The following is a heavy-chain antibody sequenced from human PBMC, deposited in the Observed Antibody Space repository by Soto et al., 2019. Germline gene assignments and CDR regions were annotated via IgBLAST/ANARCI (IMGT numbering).Heavy chain of an antibody. J-gene: IGHJ4*02. D-gene: IGHD3-3*01. CDR1: GFSFSNYA. CDR3: AFGYYDLWGGYYGIYYFDY. Sequence: GGSLRLSCAASGFSFSNYAMIWVRQGPGKGLEWVSAISGSGINTYYADSVKGRFTISRDNSKNTLNLQMDSLRAEDTAVYYCAFGYYDLWGGYYGIYYFDYWGQGTLVTVSS. V-gene: IGHV3-23*01. CDR2: ISGSGINT.